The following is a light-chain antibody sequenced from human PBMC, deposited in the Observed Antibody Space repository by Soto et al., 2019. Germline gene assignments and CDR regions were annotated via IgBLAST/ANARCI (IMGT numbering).Light chain of an antibody. V-gene: IGKV1-39*01. CDR2: NAS. CDR3: QQSYSTPRT. Sequence: DIQMTQSPSSLSASVGDRATIACRASQTITTYLNWYQQKAGQAPKLLIYNASRLQSGVPSRFSGSGSGTDFTLTISSLQPEDFATYYCQQSYSTPRTFGQGTRVEIK. J-gene: IGKJ1*01. CDR1: QTITTY.